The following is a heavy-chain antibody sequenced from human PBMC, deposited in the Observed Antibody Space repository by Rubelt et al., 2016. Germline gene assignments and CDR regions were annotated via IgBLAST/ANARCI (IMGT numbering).Heavy chain of an antibody. CDR3: ARGDQMDC. D-gene: IGHD2-2*01. CDR2: LTPNSGVT. V-gene: IGHV1-2*06. Sequence: QVQLVQSGPAVKTPGASVRVSCKASGYTFTDYYIHWVRQAPGQGLEWMGRLTPNSGVTIYAQKFQVRVTMTRDTSITAAYLGLGGLGADDTAVYYCARGDQMDCWGQGTLVTVSS. J-gene: IGHJ4*02. CDR1: GYTFTDYY.